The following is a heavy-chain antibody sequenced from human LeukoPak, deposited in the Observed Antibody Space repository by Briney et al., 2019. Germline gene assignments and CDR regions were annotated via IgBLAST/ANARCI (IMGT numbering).Heavy chain of an antibody. D-gene: IGHD1-26*01. J-gene: IGHJ4*02. Sequence: SETLSLTCTVSGGSISTYYWSWIRQPAGKGLEWIGRIYTSGSTNYNPSLKSRVTMSVDTSKNQFSLKLSSVTAADTAVYYCAREGWELQRFGLDYWGQGTLVTVSS. V-gene: IGHV4-4*07. CDR1: GGSISTYY. CDR2: IYTSGST. CDR3: AREGWELQRFGLDY.